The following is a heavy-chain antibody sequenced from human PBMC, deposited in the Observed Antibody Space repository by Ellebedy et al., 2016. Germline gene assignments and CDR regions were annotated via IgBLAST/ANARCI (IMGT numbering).Heavy chain of an antibody. V-gene: IGHV5-10-1*01. Sequence: GGSLRLSXKGSGYSSTTYCITWVRKLPGKGREWMGRTDPSDSYTNYSPSLQGHVTISTDKSISTAYLQWSSLKASDTAMYYCARRRAGSEQYGLDVWGQGTTVTVSS. J-gene: IGHJ6*02. CDR3: ARRRAGSEQYGLDV. CDR1: GYSSTTYC. CDR2: TDPSDSYT. D-gene: IGHD3-10*01.